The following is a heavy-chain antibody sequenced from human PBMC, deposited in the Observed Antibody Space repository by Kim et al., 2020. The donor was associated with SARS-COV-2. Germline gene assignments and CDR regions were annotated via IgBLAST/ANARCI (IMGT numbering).Heavy chain of an antibody. D-gene: IGHD1-1*01. J-gene: IGHJ4*02. CDR3: ARVLIGAVTTSYYFDY. V-gene: IGHV3-11*06. Sequence: VKGRFTISRDNAKNSLYLQMNSLRAEDTSVYYCARVLIGAVTTSYYFDYWGQGTLVTVSS.